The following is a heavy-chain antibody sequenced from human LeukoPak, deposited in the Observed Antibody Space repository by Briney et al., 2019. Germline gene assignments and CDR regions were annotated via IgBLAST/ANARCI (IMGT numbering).Heavy chain of an antibody. CDR1: GFTFSSYG. Sequence: PGGSLRLSCAASGFTFSSYGMHWVRQAPGKGLEWVAVIWYDGSNKYYADSVKGRFTISRDNSKNTLYLQMNSLRAEDTAVYYCARTKLTSAFDIWGQGTMVTVSS. J-gene: IGHJ3*02. D-gene: IGHD2-8*01. CDR2: IWYDGSNK. CDR3: ARTKLTSAFDI. V-gene: IGHV3-33*01.